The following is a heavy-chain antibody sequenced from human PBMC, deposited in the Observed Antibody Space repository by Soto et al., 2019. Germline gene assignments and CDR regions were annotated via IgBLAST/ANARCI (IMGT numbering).Heavy chain of an antibody. J-gene: IGHJ4*02. Sequence: VQLVQSGAEVKKPESSVKVSCKAPGGTFSTYAISWVRQAPGQGLEWMGGIIPMFGTANYAQRCQDRVTITADETTKTVSMELSSLRSEDTAVYFCASGILLWLRRINTGYSGWGQGTLVTVSS. V-gene: IGHV1-69*12. D-gene: IGHD5-12*01. CDR1: GGTFSTYA. CDR3: ASGILLWLRRINTGYSG. CDR2: IIPMFGTA.